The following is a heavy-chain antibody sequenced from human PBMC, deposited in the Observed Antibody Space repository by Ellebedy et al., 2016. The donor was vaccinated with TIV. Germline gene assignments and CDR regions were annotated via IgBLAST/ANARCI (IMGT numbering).Heavy chain of an antibody. D-gene: IGHD2/OR15-2a*01. CDR2: IYSGGST. CDR3: ARGVLSGY. V-gene: IGHV3-53*01. Sequence: PGGSLRLSCAASGFTVSNNYISRVRQAPGKGQEWVSVIYSGGSTYYADSVKGRFTISRDNSKNTVYLQMNSLRAEDTAVYYCARGVLSGYWGQGTLVTVSS. CDR1: GFTVSNNY. J-gene: IGHJ4*02.